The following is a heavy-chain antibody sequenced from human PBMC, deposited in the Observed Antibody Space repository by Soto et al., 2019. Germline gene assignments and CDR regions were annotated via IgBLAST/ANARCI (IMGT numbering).Heavy chain of an antibody. V-gene: IGHV3-7*03. J-gene: IGHJ6*02. Sequence: WGSLRLSCGDSGFTFRSYWMIWFRQSPFKWLEWVANIKQDGSEKNYVDSVKGRFTISRDNAKSSLYLQMNSLRAEDTAVYYCARNLGIAAAGTDYYHGMDVWGQGTTVTVSS. D-gene: IGHD6-13*01. CDR2: IKQDGSEK. CDR1: GFTFRSYW. CDR3: ARNLGIAAAGTDYYHGMDV.